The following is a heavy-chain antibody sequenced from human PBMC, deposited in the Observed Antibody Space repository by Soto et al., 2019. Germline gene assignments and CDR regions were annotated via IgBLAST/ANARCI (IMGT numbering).Heavy chain of an antibody. Sequence: GGSLRLSCVASGFTFNNYDMGWVRQVPGGGLEWVSGISARGDRTYYAASVGGRFTISRDNTKNTLNLQMNGLRVEDTAVYYCAKDAPRRGGWFFFDYWGQETLVTVSS. CDR1: GFTFNNYD. V-gene: IGHV3-23*01. CDR3: AKDAPRRGGWFFFDY. D-gene: IGHD6-19*01. CDR2: ISARGDRT. J-gene: IGHJ4*02.